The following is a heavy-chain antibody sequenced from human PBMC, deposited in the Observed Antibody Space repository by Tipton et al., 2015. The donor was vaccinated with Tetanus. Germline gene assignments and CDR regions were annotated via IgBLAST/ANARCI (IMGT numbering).Heavy chain of an antibody. D-gene: IGHD2-2*01. J-gene: IGHJ4*02. V-gene: IGHV4-34*01. CDR1: GGSFSDNS. Sequence: TLSLTCAVHGGSFSDNSWSWIRQPPGKGLEWIGEISNSGGTNYNPSLKSRVTMSIDTSKKQIYLNLTSVTAADTALYFCARGSVVITAAKCLDYWGQGTQVTVSS. CDR3: ARGSVVITAAKCLDY. CDR2: ISNSGGT.